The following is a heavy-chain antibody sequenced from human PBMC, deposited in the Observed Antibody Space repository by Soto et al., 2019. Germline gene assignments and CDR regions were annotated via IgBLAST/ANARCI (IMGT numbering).Heavy chain of an antibody. CDR2: ILSKAGNYAT. J-gene: IGHJ4*02. CDR3: IRGGSPYYYDY. Sequence: EVQLVESGGGLVQPGGSLKLSCAASGFIFSGSAVHWVRQASGKGLGWVGRILSKAGNYATAYPASMKGRFTISRDESENTAFLQMNSLKTEDTAVYYCIRGGSPYYYDYWGQGTLVAVSS. CDR1: GFIFSGSA. V-gene: IGHV3-73*01.